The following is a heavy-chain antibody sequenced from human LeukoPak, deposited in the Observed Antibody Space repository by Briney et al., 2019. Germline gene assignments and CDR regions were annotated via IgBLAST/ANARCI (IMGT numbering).Heavy chain of an antibody. Sequence: PGGSLRLSCEASKFTFGSFWMNWVRLVPGKGLLWVFRINPDGSDTEYADSVKGRFTVSRDNARNTLYLEMRSLSVQDSGLYYCARVRNGYSSGLDVWGPGTWVTVSS. V-gene: IGHV3-74*01. D-gene: IGHD2-15*01. CDR1: KFTFGSFW. CDR2: INPDGSDT. CDR3: ARVRNGYSSGLDV. J-gene: IGHJ6*02.